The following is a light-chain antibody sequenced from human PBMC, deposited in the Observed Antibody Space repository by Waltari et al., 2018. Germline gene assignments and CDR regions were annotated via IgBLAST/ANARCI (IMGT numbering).Light chain of an antibody. CDR2: EVS. CDR1: SSDVGSYNL. Sequence: QSALTQPASVSGSPGQSLTLSCTGTSSDVGSYNLFSWYRQHPGKAPKLLIYEVSKRPSGVSNRFSGSKSGNAASLTISGLQAEDEADYYCCSYAGSSTPYVFGTGTKVTVL. V-gene: IGLV2-23*02. CDR3: CSYAGSSTPYV. J-gene: IGLJ1*01.